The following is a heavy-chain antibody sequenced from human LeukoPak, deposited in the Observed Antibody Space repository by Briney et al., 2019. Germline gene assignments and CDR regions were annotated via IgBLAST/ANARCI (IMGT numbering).Heavy chain of an antibody. CDR1: GLTFSDHY. V-gene: IGHV3-72*01. D-gene: IGHD6-13*01. J-gene: IGHJ4*02. CDR3: ARLGSSWYEGLDY. Sequence: PGGSLRLSCAASGLTFSDHYMDWVRQAPGKELEWVGRSRNKANSYTTEYAASVKGRFTISRDDSKNSLYLQMNNLKTEDTAVYYCARLGSSWYEGLDYWGQGTLVTVSS. CDR2: SRNKANSYTT.